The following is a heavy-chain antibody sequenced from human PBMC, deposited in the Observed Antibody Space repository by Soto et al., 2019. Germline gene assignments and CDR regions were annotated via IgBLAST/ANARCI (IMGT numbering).Heavy chain of an antibody. CDR2: IIPIFGTA. Sequence: GASVKVSCNASGGTFSSYAISWVRQAPGQGLEWMGGIIPIFGTANYAQNLQGRVTITADESTSTAYMELSSLRSEDTAVYYCARGGSATGTIFGVVIIPDYYYYYGMDVWGQGTTVTVSS. CDR3: ARGGSATGTIFGVVIIPDYYYYYGMDV. V-gene: IGHV1-69*13. CDR1: GGTFSSYA. J-gene: IGHJ6*02. D-gene: IGHD3-3*01.